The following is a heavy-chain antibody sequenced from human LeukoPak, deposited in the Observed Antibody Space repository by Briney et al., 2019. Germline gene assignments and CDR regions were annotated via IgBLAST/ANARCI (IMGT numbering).Heavy chain of an antibody. CDR3: ARDPQSNYSGRSDY. Sequence: ASVKVSCKASGYSFTSYGISWVRQAPGQWLEWMGWISAYNGNTNYAQELQGRVTMTTDTSTSTAYMELRSLRSDDTAVYYRARDPQSNYSGRSDYWGQGTLVTVSS. J-gene: IGHJ4*02. D-gene: IGHD1-26*01. CDR2: ISAYNGNT. CDR1: GYSFTSYG. V-gene: IGHV1-18*01.